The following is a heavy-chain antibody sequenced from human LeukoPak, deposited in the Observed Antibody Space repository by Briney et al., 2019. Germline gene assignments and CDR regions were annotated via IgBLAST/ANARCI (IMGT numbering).Heavy chain of an antibody. Sequence: ASVKVSCKASGYTFTSYDINWVRQATGQVLEWMGWMNPNSGNTGYAQKFQGRVTMTRNTSISTAYMELSSLRSEDTAVYYCARGGSGYDFWSGYYRYNWFDPWGQGTLVTVSS. CDR2: MNPNSGNT. CDR1: GYTFTSYD. V-gene: IGHV1-8*01. D-gene: IGHD3-3*01. CDR3: ARGGSGYDFWSGYYRYNWFDP. J-gene: IGHJ5*02.